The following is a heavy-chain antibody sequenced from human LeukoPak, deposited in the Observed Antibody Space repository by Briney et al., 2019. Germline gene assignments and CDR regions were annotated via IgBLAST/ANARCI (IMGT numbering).Heavy chain of an antibody. Sequence: GGSLRLSCAASGFTFSSYGMHWVRQAPGKGLERVAVIWYDGSNKYYADSVKGRFTISRDNSKNTLYLQMNSLRAEDTAVYYCARVHRFIAAARHYYYYGMDVWGQGTTVTVSS. CDR1: GFTFSSYG. D-gene: IGHD6-13*01. CDR2: IWYDGSNK. V-gene: IGHV3-33*01. CDR3: ARVHRFIAAARHYYYYGMDV. J-gene: IGHJ6*02.